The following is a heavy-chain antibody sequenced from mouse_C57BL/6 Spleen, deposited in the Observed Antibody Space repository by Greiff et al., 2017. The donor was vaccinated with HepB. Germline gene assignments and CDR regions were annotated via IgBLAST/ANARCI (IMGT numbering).Heavy chain of an antibody. CDR1: GFTFSSYA. V-gene: IGHV5-4*01. CDR2: ISDGGSYT. Sequence: EVKLMESGGGLVKPGGSLKLSCAASGFTFSSYAMSWVRQTPEKRLEWVATISDGGSYTYYPDNVKGRFTISRDNAKNNLYLQMSHLKSEDTAMYYCAKEEDVWGTGTTVTVSS. CDR3: AKEEDV. J-gene: IGHJ1*03.